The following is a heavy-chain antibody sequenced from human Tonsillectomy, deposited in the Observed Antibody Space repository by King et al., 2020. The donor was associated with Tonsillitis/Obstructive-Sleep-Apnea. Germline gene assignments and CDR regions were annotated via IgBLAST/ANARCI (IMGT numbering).Heavy chain of an antibody. CDR2: ISNNGGNT. CDR3: VKGRAVACRFDF. D-gene: IGHD6-19*01. J-gene: IGHJ4*02. V-gene: IGHV3-64D*06. Sequence: VQLVESGGGLVQPGGSLRLSCSASGFTFASYTMHWVRQAPGKGLEYVSAISNNGGNTYYADSVKGRFTITRDNSRNTLYLQMSSLTTEDTAVYYCVKGRAVACRFDFWGQGTLVTVSS. CDR1: GFTFASYT.